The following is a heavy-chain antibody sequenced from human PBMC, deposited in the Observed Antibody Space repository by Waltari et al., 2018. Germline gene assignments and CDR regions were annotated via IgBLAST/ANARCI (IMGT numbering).Heavy chain of an antibody. CDR1: GFTFNRYS. CDR3: ARGEQENSFSKYYNGMDV. Sequence: EVQLVESGGGLVKPGGSLRLSCAASGFTFNRYSMNWVRQAQGMGLELVSSLASVGRYIYYAEFGKGRFTISRDNTKLYLQMDSLRVEDTAVYYCARGEQENSFSKYYNGMDVWGQGTVVTVSS. J-gene: IGHJ6*01. D-gene: IGHD1-26*01. V-gene: IGHV3-21*02. CDR2: LASVGRYI.